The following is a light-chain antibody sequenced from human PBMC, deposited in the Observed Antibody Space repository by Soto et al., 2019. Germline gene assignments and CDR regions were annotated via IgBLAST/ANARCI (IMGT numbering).Light chain of an antibody. CDR1: SSNIGSND. CDR2: NNS. J-gene: IGLJ3*02. CDR3: AAWDATLKGWL. Sequence: QSVLTQSPSTSATPGQRVIISCSGSSSNIGSNDVNWYQRLPGTAPRLLIYNNSQRPSGVPDRFSGSRSDTSASLAISGLQSADEAEYYCAAWDATLKGWLFGGGTKLTGL. V-gene: IGLV1-44*01.